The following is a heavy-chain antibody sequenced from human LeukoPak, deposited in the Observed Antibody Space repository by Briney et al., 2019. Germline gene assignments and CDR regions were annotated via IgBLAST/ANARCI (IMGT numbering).Heavy chain of an antibody. CDR1: GFTVSSNY. V-gene: IGHV3-66*01. J-gene: IGHJ4*02. CDR3: ARDSPERGYSYGPLDNYFDY. CDR2: IYSGGST. Sequence: PGGSLRLSCAASGFTVSSNYMSWVRQAPGKGLEWVSVIYSGGSTDYADSVKGRFTISRDNAKNSLYLQMNFLRAEDTAVYYCARDSPERGYSYGPLDNYFDYWGQGTLVTVSS. D-gene: IGHD5-18*01.